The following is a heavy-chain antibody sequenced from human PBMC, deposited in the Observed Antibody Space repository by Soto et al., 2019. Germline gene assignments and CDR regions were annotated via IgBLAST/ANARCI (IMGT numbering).Heavy chain of an antibody. Sequence: SVKVYRKGSVGTFSSYAISWLRQARGQGLERMGGIIPIFGTANYAQKFQGRVTITADESTSTAYMELSSLRSEDTAVYYCSRVLWRSGYYYYGMDVWGQGTTVTVSS. J-gene: IGHJ6*02. CDR2: IIPIFGTA. CDR1: VGTFSSYA. V-gene: IGHV1-69*01. CDR3: SRVLWRSGYYYYGMDV. D-gene: IGHD2-21*01.